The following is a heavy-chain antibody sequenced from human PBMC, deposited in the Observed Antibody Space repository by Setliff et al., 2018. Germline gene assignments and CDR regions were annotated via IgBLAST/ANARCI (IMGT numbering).Heavy chain of an antibody. CDR2: ISGSGGDI. J-gene: IGHJ6*03. Sequence: LRLSCAASGFIFSDYYMTWVRQAPGKGLELLAYISGSGGDIKYADSVKGRFTISRDNPKNSLYRQMNSLRAEDTAMYFCAKVPGIATAGQTDSYYSYYYYMDVWGKGTTVTVSS. CDR1: GFIFSDYY. V-gene: IGHV3-11*01. D-gene: IGHD6-13*01. CDR3: AKVPGIATAGQTDSYYSYYYYMDV.